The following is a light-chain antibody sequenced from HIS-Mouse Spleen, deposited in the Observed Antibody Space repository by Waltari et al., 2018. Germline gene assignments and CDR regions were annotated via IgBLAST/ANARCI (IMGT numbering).Light chain of an antibody. CDR3: CSYAVSSTWV. V-gene: IGLV2-11*01. CDR2: DVS. CDR1: SSDVGGYNH. J-gene: IGLJ3*02. Sequence: QSALTQPRSVSGSPGQSVPISCTGTSSDVGGYNHVSWYQQHPGKAPKLMIYDVSKRPSGVSNRFSGSKSGNTASLTISGLQAEDEADYYCCSYAVSSTWVFGGGTKLTVL.